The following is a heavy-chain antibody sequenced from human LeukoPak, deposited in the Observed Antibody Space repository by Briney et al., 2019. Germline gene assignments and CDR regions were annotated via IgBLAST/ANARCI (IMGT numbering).Heavy chain of an antibody. J-gene: IGHJ4*02. CDR2: ISGSGDST. V-gene: IGHV3-23*01. D-gene: IGHD3-9*01. Sequence: GGSLRLSCTTSGFTFGDYAMSWVRQAPGKGLEWVSGISGSGDSTYYADSVKGRFTISRDNSKNTVYLQMNSLRAEDTAVYYCAKDYDWGRPFDYWGQGTLVTVSS. CDR3: AKDYDWGRPFDY. CDR1: GFTFGDYA.